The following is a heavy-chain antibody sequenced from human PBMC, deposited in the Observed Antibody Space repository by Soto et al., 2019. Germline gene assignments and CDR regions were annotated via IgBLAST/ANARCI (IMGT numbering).Heavy chain of an antibody. V-gene: IGHV4-31*03. J-gene: IGHJ4*02. Sequence: QVQLQESGPGLVKPSQTLSLTCTVSGGSISSGGYYWSWIRQHPGKGLEWIGYIYYSGGTYYNPSLKSRVTISVDTSKNQFSLKLSSVTAADTAVYYCARSVYSSGPYYFDYWGQGTLVTVSS. CDR3: ARSVYSSGPYYFDY. CDR1: GGSISSGGYY. D-gene: IGHD3-22*01. CDR2: IYYSGGT.